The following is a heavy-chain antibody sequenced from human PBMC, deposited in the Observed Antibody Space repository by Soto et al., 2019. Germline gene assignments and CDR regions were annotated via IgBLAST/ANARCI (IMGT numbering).Heavy chain of an antibody. Sequence: QVQLVESGGGVVQPGRSLRLSCAASGFTFSNYGMHWVRQAPGKGLEWLAVILNDGSDQNYGDSVKGRFTISRDNSKNTLYLQIHSLRVEDTAVYYCARDDDRTDNGLDMWGQGTKVTVSS. CDR2: ILNDGSDQ. CDR3: ARDDDRTDNGLDM. CDR1: GFTFSNYG. D-gene: IGHD2-8*01. V-gene: IGHV3-33*05. J-gene: IGHJ3*02.